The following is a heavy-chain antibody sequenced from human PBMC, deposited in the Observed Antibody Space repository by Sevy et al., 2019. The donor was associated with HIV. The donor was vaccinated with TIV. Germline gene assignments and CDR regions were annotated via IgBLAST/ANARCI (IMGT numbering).Heavy chain of an antibody. CDR1: GFTFGDYA. CDR2: IRRNSHEPYGGTT. D-gene: IGHD3-22*01. CDR3: TRALARAVIPEYYFDY. J-gene: IGHJ4*02. V-gene: IGHV3-49*03. Sequence: GGSLRLSCTSSGFTFGDYAMSWFRQAPGKGLEWVAFIRRNSHEPYGGTTEYAASVKGRFTISRDDSKSIAYLQMNSLKPEDTAVYYCTRALARAVIPEYYFDYWGQGILVTVSS.